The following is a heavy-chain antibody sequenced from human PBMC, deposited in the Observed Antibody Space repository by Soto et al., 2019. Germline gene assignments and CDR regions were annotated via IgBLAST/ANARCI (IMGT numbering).Heavy chain of an antibody. Sequence: PGGSLRLSCAGSGFMFSGHTMNWVRQAPGKRLEWVASISGTGGSIHYADSVKGRFTISKDSAKSSLYLQMNSLTVEDTAVYYCERDLINKVAAFHFCGLGTILTVYS. CDR3: ERDLINKVAAFHF. CDR2: ISGTGGSI. V-gene: IGHV3-21*01. J-gene: IGHJ4*02. D-gene: IGHD6-13*01. CDR1: GFMFSGHT.